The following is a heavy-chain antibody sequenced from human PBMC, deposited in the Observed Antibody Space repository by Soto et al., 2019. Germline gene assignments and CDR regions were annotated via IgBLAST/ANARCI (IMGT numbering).Heavy chain of an antibody. CDR2: IYYSGST. J-gene: IGHJ6*02. Sequence: SETLSLNCTVSGGSISSSGYYWSWIRQHPGKVLEWIVYIYYSGSTCYNPSLKSRVTISLDTSNKQFSLKLSSVTSSYTSVYYCARGPRYFDWLLDGMDVWGQGTTVT. CDR1: GGSISSSGYY. V-gene: IGHV4-31*03. D-gene: IGHD3-9*01. CDR3: ARGPRYFDWLLDGMDV.